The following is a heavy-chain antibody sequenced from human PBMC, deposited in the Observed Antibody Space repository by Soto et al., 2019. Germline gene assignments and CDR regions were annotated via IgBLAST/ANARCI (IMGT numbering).Heavy chain of an antibody. J-gene: IGHJ5*02. CDR3: AKDLRYYYGSGSYRVDWFDP. Sequence: EVQLLESGGGLVRPGGSLRLSCAASGFTFSSYAMSWVRQAPGKGLEWVSAISGSGGSTYYADSVKGRFTISRDNSKNTLYLQMNSLRAEDTAVYYCAKDLRYYYGSGSYRVDWFDPWGQGTLVTVSS. V-gene: IGHV3-23*01. CDR2: ISGSGGST. D-gene: IGHD3-10*01. CDR1: GFTFSSYA.